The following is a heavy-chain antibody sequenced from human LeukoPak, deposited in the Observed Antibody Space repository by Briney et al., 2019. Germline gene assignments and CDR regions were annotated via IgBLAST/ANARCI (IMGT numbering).Heavy chain of an antibody. CDR1: GFTFSTYA. CDR2: ISGSGGNT. V-gene: IGHV3-23*01. CDR3: AKDAVADHYYYFSGMDV. J-gene: IGHJ6*04. Sequence: GGSLRLSCAASGFTFSTYAMTWVRQAPGKGLEWVSSISGSGGNTQYAESVQGRVTISRDNSKNTLYLQIYGLRAEDTAIYFCAKDAVADHYYYFSGMDVWGKGTTVTVSS. D-gene: IGHD6-19*01.